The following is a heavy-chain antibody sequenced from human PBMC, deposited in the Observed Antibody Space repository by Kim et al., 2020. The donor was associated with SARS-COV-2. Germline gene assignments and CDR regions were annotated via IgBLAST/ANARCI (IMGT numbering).Heavy chain of an antibody. J-gene: IGHJ4*02. CDR3: ARVLCGGGSCYSAHGDYHFDY. CDR2: IWHTGST. Sequence: SETLSLTCTVSGASISSIDYYWSWIRQPPGKGLEWIGHIWHTGSTYYKPSLKSRLTLSLDTSKNQFSLSLSSVTAADTAVYYCARVLCGGGSCYSAHGDYHFDYWGQGTLVTVSS. D-gene: IGHD2-15*01. V-gene: IGHV4-30-4*01. CDR1: GASISSIDYY.